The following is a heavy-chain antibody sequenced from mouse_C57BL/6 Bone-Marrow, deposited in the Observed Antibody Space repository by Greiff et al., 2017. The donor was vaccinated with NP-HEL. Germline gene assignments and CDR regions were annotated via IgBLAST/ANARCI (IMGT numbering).Heavy chain of an antibody. J-gene: IGHJ3*01. CDR2: IFPGSGST. CDR1: GYTFTSYW. V-gene: IGHV1-56*01. CDR3: ARERAY. Sequence: VQLQQSGPELVRPGASVKISCKAPGYTFTSYWMQWVRQRPGQGLEWIGEIFPGSGSTYYNEKFKGKATLTVDTSSSTAYMQLSSLTSEDSAVYFCARERAYWGQGTLVTVSA.